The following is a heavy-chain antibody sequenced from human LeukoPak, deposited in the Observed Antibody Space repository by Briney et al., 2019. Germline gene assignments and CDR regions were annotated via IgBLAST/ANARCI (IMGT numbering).Heavy chain of an antibody. CDR2: FFEVGST. CDR1: GGSISSYY. Sequence: ASETLSLTCTVSGGSISSYYWSWIRQPPGKGLEWMGFFFEVGSTNYKSSLESRVTMSVDTSKNQFSLKLRSVTAADTAVYYCARVLQNYYHLDVWGTGTTVTVSS. J-gene: IGHJ6*03. CDR3: ARVLQNYYHLDV. V-gene: IGHV4-59*01. D-gene: IGHD2/OR15-2a*01.